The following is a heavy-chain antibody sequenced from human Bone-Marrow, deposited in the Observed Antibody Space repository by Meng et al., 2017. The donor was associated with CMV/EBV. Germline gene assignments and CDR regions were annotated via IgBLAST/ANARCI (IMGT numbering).Heavy chain of an antibody. V-gene: IGHV3-21*01. J-gene: IGHJ6*02. CDR1: GFTFSSYA. CDR2: ISSSSSYI. D-gene: IGHD2-2*01. CDR3: AVVPAATRFYYYYGMDV. Sequence: GGSLRLSCAASGFTFSSYAMHWVRQAPGKGLEWVSSISSSSSYIYYADSVKGRFTISRDNAKNSLYLQMNSLRAEDTAVYYCAVVPAATRFYYYYGMDVWGQGTTVTVSS.